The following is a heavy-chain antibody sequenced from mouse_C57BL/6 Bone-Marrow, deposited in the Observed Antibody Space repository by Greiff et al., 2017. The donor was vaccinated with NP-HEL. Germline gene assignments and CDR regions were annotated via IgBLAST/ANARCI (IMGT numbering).Heavy chain of an antibody. CDR2: INPSNGGT. J-gene: IGHJ4*01. V-gene: IGHV1-53*01. D-gene: IGHD4-1*01. Sequence: QVQLQQPGTELVKPGASVKLSCKASGYTFTSYWMHWVKQRPGQGLEWIGNINPSNGGTNYNEKFKSKATLTVDKSSSTAYMQLSSLTSEDSAVYYGARGLGRDYAMDYWGQGTSVTVSS. CDR1: GYTFTSYW. CDR3: ARGLGRDYAMDY.